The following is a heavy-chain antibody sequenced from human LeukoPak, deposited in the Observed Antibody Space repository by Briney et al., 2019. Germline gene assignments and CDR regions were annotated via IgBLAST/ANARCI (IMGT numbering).Heavy chain of an antibody. CDR1: GYTFTGYY. Sequence: ASVKVSCKASGYTFTGYYMHWVRQAPGQGLEWMGWINPNSGGTNYAQKFQGRVTMTRDTSISTAYMELSRLRSVDTAVYYCATDIVVVPAASNGYWGQGTLVTVSS. D-gene: IGHD2-2*01. CDR2: INPNSGGT. J-gene: IGHJ4*02. V-gene: IGHV1-2*02. CDR3: ATDIVVVPAASNGY.